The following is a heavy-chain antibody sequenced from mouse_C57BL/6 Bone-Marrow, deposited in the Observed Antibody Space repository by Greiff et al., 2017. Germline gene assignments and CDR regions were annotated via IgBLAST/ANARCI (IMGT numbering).Heavy chain of an antibody. CDR2: ILPGSGST. V-gene: IGHV1-9*01. Sequence: VQLQQSGAELMKPGASVKLSCKATGYTFTGYWIEWVKQRPGHGLEWIGEILPGSGSTNYNEKFKGKATFTADTSSNTAYMQLSSLTTEDSAIYYCARRHWDLITTVVAGDYWCQGTTLTVSS. D-gene: IGHD1-1*01. CDR3: ARRHWDLITTVVAGDY. J-gene: IGHJ2*01. CDR1: GYTFTGYW.